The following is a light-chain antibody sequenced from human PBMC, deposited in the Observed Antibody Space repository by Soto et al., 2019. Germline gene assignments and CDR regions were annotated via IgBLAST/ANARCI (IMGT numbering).Light chain of an antibody. Sequence: QSVLTQPASMSGSPGQPITISCTGTSSDVGGYNYVSWYQQHPGKAPKLMIYDVSNRPSGVSNRFSGSKSGNTASLTISGLQAEDEADYYCSSYTSSSTYVFGTGTKVTVL. V-gene: IGLV2-14*01. J-gene: IGLJ1*01. CDR1: SSDVGGYNY. CDR3: SSYTSSSTYV. CDR2: DVS.